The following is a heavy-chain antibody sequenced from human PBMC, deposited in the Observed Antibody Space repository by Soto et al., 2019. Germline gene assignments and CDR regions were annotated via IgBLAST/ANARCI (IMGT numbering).Heavy chain of an antibody. V-gene: IGHV4-30-2*01. Sequence: PSETLSLTCAVSGGSISSGGYSWSWIRQPPGKGLEWIGYIYHSGSTYYNPSLKSRVTISVDRSKNQFSLKLSSLTAADTAVYYCARGPPLGYWGQGTLVTV. CDR3: ARGPPLGY. J-gene: IGHJ4*02. CDR1: GGSISSGGYS. CDR2: IYHSGST.